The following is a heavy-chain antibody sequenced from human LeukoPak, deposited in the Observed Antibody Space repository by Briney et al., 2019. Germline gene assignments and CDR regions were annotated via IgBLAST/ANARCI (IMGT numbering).Heavy chain of an antibody. CDR1: VGSISSYY. CDR3: ARVAITGYCSSTSCYPSYGMDV. Sequence: SETLSLTCTLSVGSISSYYCSWIRQPPGKGPEWIGYIYYSGSTNYNPSLKTRVTIPVVTSKIQFSLKLSSVTAADTAVYYCARVAITGYCSSTSCYPSYGMDVWGQGTTVTVSS. D-gene: IGHD2-2*01. CDR2: IYYSGST. V-gene: IGHV4-59*01. J-gene: IGHJ6*02.